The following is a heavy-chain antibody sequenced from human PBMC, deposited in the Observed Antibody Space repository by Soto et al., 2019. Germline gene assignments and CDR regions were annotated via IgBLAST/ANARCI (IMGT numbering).Heavy chain of an antibody. J-gene: IGHJ6*02. CDR2: IIPIFGTA. CDR3: GVVPAAIGNYYYYGMDV. D-gene: IGHD2-2*01. CDR1: GGTFSSYA. V-gene: IGHV1-69*13. Sequence: GASVKVSCKASGGTFSSYAISWLRQSAGQGLEWMGGIIPIFGTANYAQKFQGRVTITADESTSTAYMELSSLRSEDTAVYYCGVVPAAIGNYYYYGMDVWGQGTTVTVSS.